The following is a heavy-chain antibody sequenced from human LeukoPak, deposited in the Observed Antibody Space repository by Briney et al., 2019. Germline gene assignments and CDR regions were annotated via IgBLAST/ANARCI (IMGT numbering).Heavy chain of an antibody. Sequence: GGSLRLSCAASGFTFSNAWMSWVRQAPGKGLEWVGRIKSKTDGGTTDYAAPVKGRFTISRDDSKNTLYLQMNSLTTEDTAVYYCTTVTDDGYNSRDAFDIWGQGTMVTVSS. CDR3: TTVTDDGYNSRDAFDI. CDR1: GFTFSNAW. CDR2: IKSKTDGGTT. J-gene: IGHJ3*02. V-gene: IGHV3-15*01. D-gene: IGHD5-24*01.